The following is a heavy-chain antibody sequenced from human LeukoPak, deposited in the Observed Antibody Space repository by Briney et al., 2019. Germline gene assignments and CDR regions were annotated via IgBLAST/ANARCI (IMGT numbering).Heavy chain of an antibody. CDR1: GLTFSTYW. J-gene: IGHJ4*02. V-gene: IGHV3-74*01. CDR2: INSDGRST. D-gene: IGHD6-19*01. CDR3: AREGTSGWYYFDY. Sequence: GGSLRLSCAASGLTFSTYWMHWVRQAPGKGLVWVSRINSDGRSTTYADFVKGRFTISRDNDKTTLYLQMNSLRAEDTAVYYCAREGTSGWYYFDYWGQGTLVTVSS.